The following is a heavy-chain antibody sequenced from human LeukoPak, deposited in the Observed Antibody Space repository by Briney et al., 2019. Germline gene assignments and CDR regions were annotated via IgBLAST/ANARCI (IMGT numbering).Heavy chain of an antibody. Sequence: GASVKVSCKASGYTFTSYDINWVRQATGQGLEWMGWMNPNSGNTGYAQKSQGRVTMTEDTSTDTAYMELSSLRSEDTAVYYCATDHRGVPNAFDIWGQGTMVTVSS. CDR1: GYTFTSYD. V-gene: IGHV1-8*01. CDR3: ATDHRGVPNAFDI. J-gene: IGHJ3*02. CDR2: MNPNSGNT. D-gene: IGHD3-10*01.